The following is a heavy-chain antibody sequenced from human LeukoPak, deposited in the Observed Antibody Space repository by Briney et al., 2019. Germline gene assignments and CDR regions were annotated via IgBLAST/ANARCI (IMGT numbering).Heavy chain of an antibody. V-gene: IGHV4-59*01. CDR1: GWSFSGYY. D-gene: IGHD3-3*01. J-gene: IGHJ4*02. Sequence: SETLSLTCAVYGWSFSGYYWSWIRQPPGKGLEWIGYIYYSGSTNYNPSLKSRVTISVDTSKNQFSLKLSSVTAADTAVYYCARGQTDYDFWSGPLYWGQGTLVTVSS. CDR3: ARGQTDYDFWSGPLY. CDR2: IYYSGST.